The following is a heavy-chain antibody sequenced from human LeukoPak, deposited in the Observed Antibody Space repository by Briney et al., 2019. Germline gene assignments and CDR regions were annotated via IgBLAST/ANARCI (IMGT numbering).Heavy chain of an antibody. V-gene: IGHV4-39*01. J-gene: IGHJ4*02. CDR1: GGSISSSTYY. CDR2: IYYTGST. CDR3: ASSRYSGTLPGY. D-gene: IGHD1-26*01. Sequence: SETLSLTCTVSGGSISSSTYYWDWIRQPPGKGLEWIGSIYYTGSTYYNPSLKSRVTISVDTSENQFSLKLSSVTAADTAVYYCASSRYSGTLPGYWGQGTLVTVSS.